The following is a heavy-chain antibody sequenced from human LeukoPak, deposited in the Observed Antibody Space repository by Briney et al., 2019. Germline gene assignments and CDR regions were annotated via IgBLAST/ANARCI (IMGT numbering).Heavy chain of an antibody. D-gene: IGHD3-10*01. CDR3: ARGVTMVRGVPWYYYYGMDV. CDR1: GVSISSYY. Sequence: NASETLSLTCTVSGVSISSYYWSWIRQPPGKGLEWVGYIYYSGSTNYNPSLKSRVTISVDTSKNQFSLKLSSVTAADTAVYYCARGVTMVRGVPWYYYYGMDVWGQGTTVTVSS. CDR2: IYYSGST. V-gene: IGHV4-59*01. J-gene: IGHJ6*02.